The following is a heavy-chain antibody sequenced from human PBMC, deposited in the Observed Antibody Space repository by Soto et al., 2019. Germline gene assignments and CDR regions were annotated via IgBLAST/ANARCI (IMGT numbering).Heavy chain of an antibody. CDR2: IWDDVSNK. J-gene: IGHJ1*01. V-gene: IGHV3-33*01. D-gene: IGHD3-22*01. CDR1: GFTFSSYG. Sequence: VQLLESGGGVVQPGRSLRLSCAASGFTFSSYGMHWVRQAPGKGLEWVAVIWDDVSNKYYADSVKGRFTISRDNSKNTLSLQMNRLRTEDTAAYYSAIDYDSSGYPRYYFDHWGQGTLVTVSS. CDR3: AIDYDSSGYPRYYFDH.